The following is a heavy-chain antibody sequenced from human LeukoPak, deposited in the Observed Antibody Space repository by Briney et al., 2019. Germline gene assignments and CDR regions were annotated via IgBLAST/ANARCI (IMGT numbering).Heavy chain of an antibody. J-gene: IGHJ4*02. CDR2: IYYSGST. Sequence: SETLSLTCAVSGGSISSSSYYWGWVRQPPGKGLEWIGSIYYSGSTYYNPSLKSRVTISVDTSKNQFSLKLSSVTAADTAVYYCARHSSGWYWFDYWGQGTLVTVSS. D-gene: IGHD6-19*01. V-gene: IGHV4-39*01. CDR1: GGSISSSSYY. CDR3: ARHSSGWYWFDY.